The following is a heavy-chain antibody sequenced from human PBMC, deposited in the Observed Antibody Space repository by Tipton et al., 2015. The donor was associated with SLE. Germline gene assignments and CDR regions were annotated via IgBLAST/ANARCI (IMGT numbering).Heavy chain of an antibody. V-gene: IGHV3-33*08. CDR2: IRYDGSNK. J-gene: IGHJ3*02. CDR1: GFYFNDYG. CDR3: ARRGNYLADAFDI. D-gene: IGHD1-7*01. Sequence: SLRLSCAASGFYFNDYGMSWVRQAPGKGLEWVAFIRYDGSNKYYADSVKGRFTISRDNSKNTLYLQMNSLRAEDTAVYFCARRGNYLADAFDIWGQGTMVAVSS.